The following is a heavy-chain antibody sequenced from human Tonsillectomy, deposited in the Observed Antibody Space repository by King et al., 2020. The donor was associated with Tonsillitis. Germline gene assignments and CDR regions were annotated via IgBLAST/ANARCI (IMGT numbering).Heavy chain of an antibody. V-gene: IGHV4-39*01. J-gene: IGHJ6*03. CDR3: ARIQWLANYYYYYMDV. D-gene: IGHD6-19*01. CDR2: VYYIWGT. CDR1: SGSISSARYY. Sequence: QLQESGPGLVKPSETLSLTCTVSSGSISSARYYWGWIRLPPGMGLGGIGSVYYIWGTSYNPSLKNRGTISVETAKNQFSLKLSPVTAADTAVYYCARIQWLANYYYYYMDVWGKGTTVTVSS.